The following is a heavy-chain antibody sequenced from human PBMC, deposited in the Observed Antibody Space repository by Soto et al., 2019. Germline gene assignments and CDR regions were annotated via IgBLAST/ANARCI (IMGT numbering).Heavy chain of an antibody. V-gene: IGHV3-15*01. CDR3: TADDGDYVDPVHGMDV. D-gene: IGHD4-17*01. CDR1: GFTFSNAW. Sequence: EVQLVESGGGLVTPGGSLRLSCAASGFTFSNAWMSWVRQAPGKGLEWVGRIKSKTDGGTTDYAAPVKGRFTISRDDSKDTLYLQMNSLKTEDTAVYYCTADDGDYVDPVHGMDVWGQGTTVTVSS. J-gene: IGHJ6*02. CDR2: IKSKTDGGTT.